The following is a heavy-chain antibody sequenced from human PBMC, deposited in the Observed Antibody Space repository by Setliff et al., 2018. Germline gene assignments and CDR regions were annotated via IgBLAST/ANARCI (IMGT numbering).Heavy chain of an antibody. CDR2: IDYSGTT. CDR1: GGSITDRNW. D-gene: IGHD2-15*01. J-gene: IGHJ4*02. CDR3: ARILGYCSGGSCYVPY. Sequence: SETLSLTCALSGGSITDRNWWNWVRQPPGKGLEWIGYIDYSGTTNYNPSLKSRVTISSDTSKRQFSLRLTSVTAADTAVYYCARILGYCSGGSCYVPYWGQGTLVTVSS. V-gene: IGHV4-4*02.